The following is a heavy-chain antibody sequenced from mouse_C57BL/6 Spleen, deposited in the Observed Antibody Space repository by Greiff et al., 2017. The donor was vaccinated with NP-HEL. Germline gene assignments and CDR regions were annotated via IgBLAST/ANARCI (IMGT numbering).Heavy chain of an antibody. CDR2: IYPRSGNH. CDR3: ARKNSSSLAMDY. D-gene: IGHD1-1*01. Sequence: QVQLKQSGAELARPGASVKLSCKASGYTFTSYGISWVKQRTGQGLEWIGEIYPRSGNHYYNEKFKGKATLTADKSSSTAYMERRSLTSEDSAVYFCARKNSSSLAMDYWGQGTSVTVSS. V-gene: IGHV1-81*01. J-gene: IGHJ4*01. CDR1: GYTFTSYG.